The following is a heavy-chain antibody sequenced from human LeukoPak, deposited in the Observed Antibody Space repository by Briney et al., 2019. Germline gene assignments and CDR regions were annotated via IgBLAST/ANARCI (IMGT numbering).Heavy chain of an antibody. V-gene: IGHV4-34*01. CDR1: GGSFSGYY. Sequence: PSETLSLTCAVYGGSFSGYYWSWIRQPPGKGLEWIGEINHSGSTNYNPSLKSRVTISVDTSKNQFSLKLSSVTAADTAVYYCAREDSSGWYVYWGQGTLVTVSS. CDR3: AREDSSGWYVY. D-gene: IGHD6-19*01. J-gene: IGHJ4*02. CDR2: INHSGST.